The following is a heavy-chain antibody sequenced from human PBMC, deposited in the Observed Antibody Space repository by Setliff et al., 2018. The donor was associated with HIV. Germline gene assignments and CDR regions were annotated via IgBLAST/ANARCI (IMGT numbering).Heavy chain of an antibody. CDR2: IYYSGST. V-gene: IGHV4-59*01. CDR1: GDSISSYY. Sequence: SETLSLTCTVSGDSISSYYWSWIRQPPGKGLEWIGYIYYSGSTNYNPSLKSRVTISVDTSKNQFSLKLSSVTAADTAVYYCAKVAVDFAEKDYYYYYGLDVWGQGTTVTVSS. CDR3: AKVAVDFAEKDYYYYYGLDV. J-gene: IGHJ6*02.